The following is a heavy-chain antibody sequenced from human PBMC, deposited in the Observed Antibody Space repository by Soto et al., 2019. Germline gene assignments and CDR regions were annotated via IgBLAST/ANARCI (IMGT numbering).Heavy chain of an antibody. V-gene: IGHV1-69*13. Sequence: GAPVKCSCKGSGGTLSSYAISWGRQAPGQGLKWMGGITPIFGTANYAQKFQGRVTITADESTSTAYMELSNLRSEDTAVYYCARDHYYGSGSYYNEPYWGQGTLVTVSS. J-gene: IGHJ4*02. D-gene: IGHD3-10*01. CDR1: GGTLSSYA. CDR3: ARDHYYGSGSYYNEPY. CDR2: ITPIFGTA.